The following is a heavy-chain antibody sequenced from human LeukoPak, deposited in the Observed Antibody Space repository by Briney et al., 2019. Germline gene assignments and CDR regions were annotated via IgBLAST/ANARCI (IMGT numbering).Heavy chain of an antibody. Sequence: GSLRLSCEASGFTFSSSFMSWIRQPPGKGLEWIGEVNHSGSTNYNPSLKSRVTISVDTSKNQFSLKLSSVTAADTAVYYCARVPGSGGYMDVWGKGTTVTVSS. V-gene: IGHV4-34*01. CDR2: VNHSGST. J-gene: IGHJ6*03. D-gene: IGHD2-15*01. CDR3: ARVPGSGGYMDV. CDR1: GFTFSSSF.